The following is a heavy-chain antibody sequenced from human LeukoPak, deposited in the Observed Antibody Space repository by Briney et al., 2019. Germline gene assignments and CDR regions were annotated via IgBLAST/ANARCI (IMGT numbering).Heavy chain of an antibody. CDR3: VRGHESIRTFGEIITSRTRWFDP. CDR1: GGSISSDTCY. Sequence: PSETLSLTCTVSGGSISSDTCYWSWIRQPAGKGLEWIGRMYNSGSTNYNPSLKSRVTISVDTSNNQFSLRLSSVTAADTAVYYCVRGHESIRTFGEIITSRTRWFDPWGQGTLVTVSS. J-gene: IGHJ5*02. V-gene: IGHV4-61*02. CDR2: MYNSGST. D-gene: IGHD3-3*01.